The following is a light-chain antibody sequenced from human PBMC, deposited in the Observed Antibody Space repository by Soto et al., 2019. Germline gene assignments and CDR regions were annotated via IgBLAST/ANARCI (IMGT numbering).Light chain of an antibody. CDR1: QSVSSN. CDR2: GAS. V-gene: IGKV3-15*01. CDR3: QQYNNWPGT. J-gene: IGKJ1*01. Sequence: ILMTQSPATLSVSPGERATLSCRASQSVSSNLAWYQQKPGQALRLLIYGASTRATGIPARFSGSGSGTEFTLTISSLQSEDFAVYYCQQYNNWPGTFGQGTKV.